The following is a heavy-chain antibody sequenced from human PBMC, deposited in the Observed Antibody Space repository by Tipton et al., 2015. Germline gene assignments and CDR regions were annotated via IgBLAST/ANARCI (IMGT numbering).Heavy chain of an antibody. CDR1: GFIFSDYY. V-gene: IGHV3-11*06. D-gene: IGHD4-17*01. J-gene: IGHJ6*02. Sequence: SLRLSCAASGFIFSDYYMTWIRQAPGKGLECISYISTTGIYTNYADSVKDRFTISRDNAKNSLYLQMNSLGAEDTAVYYCARTHDYGYAGHYYYGMDVWGRETAATVSS. CDR3: ARTHDYGYAGHYYYGMDV. CDR2: ISTTGIYT.